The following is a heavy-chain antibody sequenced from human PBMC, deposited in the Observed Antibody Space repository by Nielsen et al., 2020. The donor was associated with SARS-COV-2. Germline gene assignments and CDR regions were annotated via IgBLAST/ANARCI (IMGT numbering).Heavy chain of an antibody. D-gene: IGHD2/OR15-2a*01. Sequence: GGSLSLSCAASGFPFSSYGMHWVRQAPGKGLEWVAVIWYDGSNKYYADSVKGRFTISRDNSKNTLYLQMNSLRAEDTAVYYCARDLLYGQDYFDYWGQGTLVTVSS. CDR1: GFPFSSYG. V-gene: IGHV3-33*01. CDR3: ARDLLYGQDYFDY. J-gene: IGHJ4*02. CDR2: IWYDGSNK.